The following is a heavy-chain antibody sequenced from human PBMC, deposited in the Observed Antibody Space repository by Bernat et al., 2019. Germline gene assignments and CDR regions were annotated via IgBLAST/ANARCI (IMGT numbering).Heavy chain of an antibody. Sequence: QVQLVQSGAEVKKPGASVKVSCKASGYTFTGYYMHWVRQAPGQGLEWMGWLNPNSGGTNYAQKLQRRGTVSRDTTISTDDMELSRLRSDDTAVYYCARDHIRMVRGQLGYWGQGTLVTVSS. D-gene: IGHD3-10*01. CDR3: ARDHIRMVRGQLGY. J-gene: IGHJ4*02. CDR2: LNPNSGGT. CDR1: GYTFTGYY. V-gene: IGHV1-2*02.